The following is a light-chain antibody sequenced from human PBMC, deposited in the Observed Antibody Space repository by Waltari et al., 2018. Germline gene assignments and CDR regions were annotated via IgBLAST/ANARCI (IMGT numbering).Light chain of an antibody. J-gene: IGLJ3*02. Sequence: QLVVTQSPSASAPLGASVKLTCTLSSGHSSNVIAWLQQRPGKGPRYLMKVNSDGSHSKGDEIPDRFSGSSSGAERYLTIPSLQSDDEADYYCETGGHGTWVFGGGTKLTVL. CDR1: SGHSSNV. V-gene: IGLV4-69*01. CDR2: VNSDGSH. CDR3: ETGGHGTWV.